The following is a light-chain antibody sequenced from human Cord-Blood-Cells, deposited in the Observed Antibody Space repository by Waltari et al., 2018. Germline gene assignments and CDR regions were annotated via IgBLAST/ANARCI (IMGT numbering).Light chain of an antibody. J-gene: IGLJ2*01. CDR1: NIGSKS. CDR3: QVWDSSSDHVV. CDR2: YDS. V-gene: IGLV3-21*04. Sequence: SYVLTQPPSVSVAPGKTARITCGGNNIGSKSVHWYQKKPGQAPVLVIYYDSDRPSGSPERFSGSNSGNTATLTISRVEAGDEADYYCQVWDSSSDHVVFGGGTKLTVL.